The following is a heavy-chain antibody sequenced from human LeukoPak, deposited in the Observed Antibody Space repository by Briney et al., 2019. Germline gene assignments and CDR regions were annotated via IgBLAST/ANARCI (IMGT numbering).Heavy chain of an antibody. CDR1: GFSFSSYA. Sequence: PGGSLRLSCAASGFSFSSYAMTWVRLAPGKGLEWVSSIDAGGGDTYHSDSVKGRFTISRDNSMNTLYLQMNSLRADDTAVYYCGRPTKYWLVRGNCVDVWGQGTTVTVSS. CDR2: IDAGGGDT. V-gene: IGHV3-23*01. D-gene: IGHD6-19*01. CDR3: GRPTKYWLVRGNCVDV. J-gene: IGHJ6*02.